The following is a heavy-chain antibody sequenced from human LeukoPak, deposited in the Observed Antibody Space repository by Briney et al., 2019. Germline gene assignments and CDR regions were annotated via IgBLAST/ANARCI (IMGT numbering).Heavy chain of an antibody. CDR2: VNPIDGAR. V-gene: IGHV1-46*01. CDR1: GYPFSTFW. CDR3: ARGLYYYDRSTYDDFDY. J-gene: IGHJ4*02. Sequence: ASVNVSCKASGYPFSTFWLHWVRQAPGQGVEWMGFVNPIDGARIYAQKFQGRITMTRDTSTNTVFMELSSLRSEDTAVYYCARGLYYYDRSTYDDFDYWGQGTLVTVSS. D-gene: IGHD3-22*01.